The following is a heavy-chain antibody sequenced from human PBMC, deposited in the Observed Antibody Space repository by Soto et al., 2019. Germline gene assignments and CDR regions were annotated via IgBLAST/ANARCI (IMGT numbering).Heavy chain of an antibody. CDR3: ARGAVDQPLLAVF. CDR1: GYTFSSYS. D-gene: IGHD1-26*01. Sequence: QVQLVQSGTEVKKPGSSVKVSCKASGYTFSSYSISWVRQAPGQGLEWMGRVVPVLGISNYAQRFQGRVTITADRSTSTVYLELNSLTSEDTAVYFCARGAVDQPLLAVFWGQGTLVAVSS. CDR2: VVPVLGIS. V-gene: IGHV1-69*02. J-gene: IGHJ4*02.